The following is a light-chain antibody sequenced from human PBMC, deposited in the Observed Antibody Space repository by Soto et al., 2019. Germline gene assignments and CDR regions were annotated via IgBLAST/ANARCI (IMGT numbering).Light chain of an antibody. CDR2: GAS. V-gene: IGKV3-20*01. Sequence: IVFTQSPGTRSLSPGDRATLSCRASQSVRSSYLAWYQQNAGQAPRLLIYGASSRATGIPDRFSGSGSGTDFTLTISRLEPEDFAVYYCLQYGTFPRTFGQGTKVDIK. CDR1: QSVRSSY. CDR3: LQYGTFPRT. J-gene: IGKJ1*01.